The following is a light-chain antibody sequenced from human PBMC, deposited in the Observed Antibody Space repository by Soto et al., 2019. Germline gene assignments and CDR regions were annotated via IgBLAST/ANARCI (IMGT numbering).Light chain of an antibody. V-gene: IGKV1-5*03. Sequence: DIKTRWSPSTLQGSVGDRVTITCRASQTISSWLAWYQQKPGKAPKLLIYKASTLKSGVPSRFSGSGSGTEFTLTISSLQPDDFAAYYCQHYNSYSETFGQGTKVDIK. CDR3: QHYNSYSET. CDR1: QTISSW. J-gene: IGKJ1*01. CDR2: KAS.